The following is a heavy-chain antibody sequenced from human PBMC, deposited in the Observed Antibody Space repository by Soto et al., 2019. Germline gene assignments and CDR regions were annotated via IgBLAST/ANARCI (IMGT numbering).Heavy chain of an antibody. V-gene: IGHV4-31*03. CDR3: ARRYCSGGSCHSGSYYFDY. J-gene: IGHJ4*02. D-gene: IGHD2-15*01. CDR1: GGSISSGGYY. CDR2: IYYSGST. Sequence: SETLSLTCTVSGGSISSGGYYWSWIRQHPGKGLEWIGYIYYSGSTYYNPSLKSRVTISVDTSKNQFSLKLSSVTAADTAVYYCARRYCSGGSCHSGSYYFDYWGQGTLVTVSS.